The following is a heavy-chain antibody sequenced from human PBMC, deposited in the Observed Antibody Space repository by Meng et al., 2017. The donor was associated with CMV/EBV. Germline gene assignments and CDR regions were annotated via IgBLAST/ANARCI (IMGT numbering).Heavy chain of an antibody. V-gene: IGHV3-74*01. CDR2: IDSDGSVS. CDR3: ASARGVVRYAFDI. D-gene: IGHD2-15*01. Sequence: GGSLRLSCAASGFTFSTSWMHWVRQAPGKGLVWVARIDSDGSVSTYADSVKGRFTISRDNAKNTLYLQMNSLRAEDTAVYYCASARGVVRYAFDIWVQGTVVPSPQ. CDR1: GFTFSTSW. J-gene: IGHJ3*02.